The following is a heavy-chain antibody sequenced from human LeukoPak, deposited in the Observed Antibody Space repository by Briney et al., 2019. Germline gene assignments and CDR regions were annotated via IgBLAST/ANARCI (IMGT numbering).Heavy chain of an antibody. Sequence: SETLSLTCTVSGGSISSFYWSWIRQPPGKGLEWIGYIYHTGSTNFNPSLKSRVTISEDTSKNQFSLKLSSVTAADTAVYYCARMTMIRNGAWYYYGMDVWGRGTTVSVSS. V-gene: IGHV4-59*01. D-gene: IGHD3-10*01. CDR2: IYHTGST. CDR3: ARMTMIRNGAWYYYGMDV. CDR1: GGSISSFY. J-gene: IGHJ6*02.